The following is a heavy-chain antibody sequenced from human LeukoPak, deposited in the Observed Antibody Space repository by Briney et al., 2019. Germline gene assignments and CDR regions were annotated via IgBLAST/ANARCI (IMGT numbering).Heavy chain of an antibody. V-gene: IGHV1-69*02. J-gene: IGHJ4*02. CDR1: GGTFSSYT. Sequence: SVKVSCKASGGTFSSYTISWVRQAPGQGLEWMGRVIPILGIANYAQKFQGRVTITADKSTSTAYMELSSLRSEDTAVYYCARGYSSGWWHYYFDYWGQGTLVTVSS. CDR3: ARGYSSGWWHYYFDY. CDR2: VIPILGIA. D-gene: IGHD6-19*01.